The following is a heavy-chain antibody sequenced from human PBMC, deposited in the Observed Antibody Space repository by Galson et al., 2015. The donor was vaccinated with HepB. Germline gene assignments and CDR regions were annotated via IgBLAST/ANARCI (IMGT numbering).Heavy chain of an antibody. Sequence: SLRLSCAASGFTFSDYYMNWIRQAPGKGLEWVSSISSSSSYITYADSVKGRFTVSRDNAKNSLYLQMNSLRAEDTAVYYCATGGKDDYWGQGTLVTVSS. CDR3: ATGGKDDY. D-gene: IGHD3-16*01. CDR1: GFTFSDYY. V-gene: IGHV3-11*03. CDR2: ISSSSSYI. J-gene: IGHJ4*02.